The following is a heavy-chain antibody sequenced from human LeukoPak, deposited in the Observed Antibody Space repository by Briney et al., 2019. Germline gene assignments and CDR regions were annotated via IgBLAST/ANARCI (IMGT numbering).Heavy chain of an antibody. CDR3: ARDGLTAPKVFDY. J-gene: IGHJ4*02. Sequence: GTSLRLSRAASGFTFSTYGMHWVRQAPGKGLEWVAVISYDGTNKYYTDSMKGRFTISRDNAKNSLYLQMNSLRDEDTAVYYCARDGLTAPKVFDYWGQGTLVTVSS. D-gene: IGHD2-21*02. V-gene: IGHV3-30*03. CDR2: ISYDGTNK. CDR1: GFTFSTYG.